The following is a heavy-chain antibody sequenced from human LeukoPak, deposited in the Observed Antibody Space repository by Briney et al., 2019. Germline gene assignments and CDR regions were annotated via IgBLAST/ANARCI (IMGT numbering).Heavy chain of an antibody. CDR1: GGTFSSYA. Sequence: ASVKVSCKASGGTFSSYAISWVRQAPGQGLEWMGRIIPILGIANYAQKFQGRVTITADKSTSTAYMELSSLRPEDTAVYYCARDGEWEPRWGQGTLVTVSS. V-gene: IGHV1-69*04. D-gene: IGHD1-26*01. CDR3: ARDGEWEPR. CDR2: IIPILGIA. J-gene: IGHJ4*02.